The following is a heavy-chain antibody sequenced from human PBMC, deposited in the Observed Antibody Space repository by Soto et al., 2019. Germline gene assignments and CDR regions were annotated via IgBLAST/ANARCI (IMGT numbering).Heavy chain of an antibody. CDR3: AREVAVPAATGFDY. CDR2: MIPIVVIA. J-gene: IGHJ4*02. CDR1: GGTFSSYT. D-gene: IGHD2-2*01. Sequence: QVQLVQSGAEVKKPGSSVKVSCKASGGTFSSYTISWVRQSPGQGLEWMGRMIPIVVIANYAKKFQGRVTITADKYTSTAYMELSRLRSEDTAVYYCAREVAVPAATGFDYWGQGTLVTVSS. V-gene: IGHV1-69*08.